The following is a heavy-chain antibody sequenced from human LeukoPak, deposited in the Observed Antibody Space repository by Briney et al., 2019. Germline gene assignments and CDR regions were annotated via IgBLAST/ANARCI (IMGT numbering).Heavy chain of an antibody. CDR3: ARDSGTTGEVKFDP. CDR1: GGSIRGYY. J-gene: IGHJ5*02. V-gene: IGHV4-59*01. CDR2: IYYSGST. D-gene: IGHD3-10*01. Sequence: SETLSLTCNVSGGSIRGYYWSWIRQPPGKGLEWIGYIYYSGSTNYNPSLKSRVTISLDTSKTQFSLKLSSVTAADTAVYYCARDSGTTGEVKFDPWGQGTLVTVSS.